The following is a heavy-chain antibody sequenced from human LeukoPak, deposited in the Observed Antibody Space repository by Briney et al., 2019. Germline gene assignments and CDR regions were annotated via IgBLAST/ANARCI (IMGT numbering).Heavy chain of an antibody. CDR2: ISGSGGST. Sequence: GGSLRLSCTASGFTFGDYAMTWVRQAPGKGLEWVSAISGSGGSTYYADSVKGRFTISRDNSKNTLYLQMNSLRAEDTAVYYCAKDWGDDALDIWGQGTMVTVSS. J-gene: IGHJ3*02. D-gene: IGHD3-10*01. CDR1: GFTFGDYA. V-gene: IGHV3-23*01. CDR3: AKDWGDDALDI.